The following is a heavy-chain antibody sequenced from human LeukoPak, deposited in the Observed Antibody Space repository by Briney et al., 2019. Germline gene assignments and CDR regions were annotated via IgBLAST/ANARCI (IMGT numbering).Heavy chain of an antibody. CDR3: ATYTHWVAGDV. CDR2: MNQDGSEK. D-gene: IGHD3-16*01. J-gene: IGHJ6*02. CDR1: GFTFSDSW. Sequence: GGSLRLSCAASGFTFSDSWMSWVRQAPGKGLEGVANMNQDGSEKDYVDSVKGRFTISRDNARNSLYLQMGSLRAEDTAVYYCATYTHWVAGDVWGQGTPVTVSS. V-gene: IGHV3-7*01.